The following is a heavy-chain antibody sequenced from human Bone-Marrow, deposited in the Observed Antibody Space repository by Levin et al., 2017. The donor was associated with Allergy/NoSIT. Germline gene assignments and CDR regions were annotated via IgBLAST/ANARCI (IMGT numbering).Heavy chain of an antibody. Sequence: AGGSLRLSCAASGFTFITYGMHWVRQAPGKGLEWVAVIGNDGSNKYYADSVKGRFTISRDNSKNTLYLQMNSLRTEDTAVYYCAKTLAVAGGRWFYFYYGMDVWGQGTTVTVSS. D-gene: IGHD6-19*01. CDR2: IGNDGSNK. CDR1: GFTFITYG. V-gene: IGHV3-30*18. J-gene: IGHJ6*02. CDR3: AKTLAVAGGRWFYFYYGMDV.